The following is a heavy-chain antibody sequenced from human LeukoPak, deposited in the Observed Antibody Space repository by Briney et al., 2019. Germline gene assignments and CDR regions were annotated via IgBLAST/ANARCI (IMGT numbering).Heavy chain of an antibody. V-gene: IGHV4-34*01. Sequence: SETLSLTCAVYGGSFSGYYWSWIRQPPGKGLEWIGEINHSGTTNYNSSLKSRVTISVDTSKNQFSLKLSSVTAADTAVYYCAAGPTLFDYWGQGTLVTVSS. CDR2: INHSGTT. J-gene: IGHJ4*02. D-gene: IGHD1-1*01. CDR3: AAGPTLFDY. CDR1: GGSFSGYY.